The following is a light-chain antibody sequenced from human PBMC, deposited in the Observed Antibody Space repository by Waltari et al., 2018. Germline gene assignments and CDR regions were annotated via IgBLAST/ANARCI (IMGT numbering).Light chain of an antibody. V-gene: IGLV1-47*01. J-gene: IGLJ3*02. CDR1: RSNIGNTY. CDR2: RNN. Sequence: QSVLTQPPSASGTPGQRVTISCSGSRSNIGNTYVYWYQQLPGTAPKLLIYRNNQRPSGVPDRFSGSKSGTSASLAISGLRSEDEADYYCVAWDDSLSGRVFGGGTKVTVL. CDR3: VAWDDSLSGRV.